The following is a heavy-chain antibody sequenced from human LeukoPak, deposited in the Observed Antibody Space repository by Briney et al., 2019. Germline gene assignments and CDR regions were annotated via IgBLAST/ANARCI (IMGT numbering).Heavy chain of an antibody. CDR3: ARGRGSGSPYFDY. CDR1: GGSFSGNY. D-gene: IGHD3-10*01. CDR2: ISHGGST. Sequence: ASETLSLTCAVYGGSFSGNYWSWIRQLPGKGLEWFGEISHGGSTNYNPSLKSRVTISVDTSKNQFSLKTSSVTAADTAVYYCARGRGSGSPYFDYWGQGILVTVSS. J-gene: IGHJ4*02. V-gene: IGHV4-34*01.